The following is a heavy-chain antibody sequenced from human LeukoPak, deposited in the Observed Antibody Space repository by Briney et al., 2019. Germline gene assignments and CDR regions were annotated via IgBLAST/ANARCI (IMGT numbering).Heavy chain of an antibody. V-gene: IGHV3-7*01. CDR1: GFAFESYW. J-gene: IGHJ6*02. Sequence: GGSLRLSCAASGFAFESYWMSWVRQAPGKGLEWVANIKQDGSEKYYVDSVEGRFTISRDNAKNSLYLQMNSLRAEDTAVYYCARPRPYYGMDVWGQGTTVTVSS. CDR3: ARPRPYYGMDV. CDR2: IKQDGSEK.